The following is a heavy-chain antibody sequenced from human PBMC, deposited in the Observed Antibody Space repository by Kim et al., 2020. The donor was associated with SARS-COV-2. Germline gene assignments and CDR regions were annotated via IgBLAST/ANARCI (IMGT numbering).Heavy chain of an antibody. CDR2: MNPNSGNT. Sequence: ASVKVSCKASGYTFTSYDINWVRQATGQGLEWMGWMNPNSGNTGYAQKFQGRVTMTRNTSISTAYMELSSLRSEDTAVYYCARGTGIAAAGTSDFDYWGQGTLVTVSS. CDR3: ARGTGIAAAGTSDFDY. CDR1: GYTFTSYD. V-gene: IGHV1-8*01. D-gene: IGHD6-13*01. J-gene: IGHJ4*02.